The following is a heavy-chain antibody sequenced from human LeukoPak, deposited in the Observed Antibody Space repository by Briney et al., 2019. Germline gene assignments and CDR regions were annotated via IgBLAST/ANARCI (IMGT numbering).Heavy chain of an antibody. D-gene: IGHD3-10*01. Sequence: ASVKVSCKASGYTFTSYDISWVRQAPGQGLEWMGWISAYNGNTNYAQKLQGRVTMTTDTSTSTAYMELRSLRSDDTAVYYCARGRLWFGESRDAFDIWGQGTMVTVSS. V-gene: IGHV1-18*01. CDR3: ARGRLWFGESRDAFDI. CDR2: ISAYNGNT. J-gene: IGHJ3*02. CDR1: GYTFTSYD.